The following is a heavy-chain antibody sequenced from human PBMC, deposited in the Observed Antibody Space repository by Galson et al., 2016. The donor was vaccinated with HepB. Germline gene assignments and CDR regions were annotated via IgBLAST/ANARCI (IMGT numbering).Heavy chain of an antibody. D-gene: IGHD2-8*02. CDR1: GFTFSQYA. CDR3: VKDRTAAGVVFFDY. CDR2: IPGRGDWT. V-gene: IGHV3-23*01. J-gene: IGHJ4*02. Sequence: SLRLSCAASGFTFSQYAMGWVRQAPGKGLEWVSSIPGRGDWTFYADSVKGRFTISRDNSRNTLYLEMNSLRAEDTATYYCVKDRTAAGVVFFDYWGQGTLVTVSS.